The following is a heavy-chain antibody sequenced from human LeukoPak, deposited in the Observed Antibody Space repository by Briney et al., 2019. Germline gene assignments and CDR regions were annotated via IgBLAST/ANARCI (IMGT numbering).Heavy chain of an antibody. CDR3: AKSAVLRYFDWS. D-gene: IGHD3-9*01. V-gene: IGHV3-23*01. CDR1: GSTFSSYA. CDR2: ISGSGGST. Sequence: SGGSLRLPCAASGSTFSSYAMSWVRQAPGKGLEWVSAISGSGGSTYYADSVKGRFTISRDNSKNTLYLQMNSLRAEDTAVYYCAKSAVLRYFDWSWGQGTLVTVSS. J-gene: IGHJ5*02.